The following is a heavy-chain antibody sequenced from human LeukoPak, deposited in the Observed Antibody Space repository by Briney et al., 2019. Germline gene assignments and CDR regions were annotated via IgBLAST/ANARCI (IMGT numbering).Heavy chain of an antibody. V-gene: IGHV3-21*01. D-gene: IGHD5-12*01. CDR3: ARESYSHYYFDS. J-gene: IGHJ4*02. Sequence: GGSLRLSCAASGFTFSTYRLNWVRQAPGKGLEWVSSISRSSSYIYYADSVKGRFTISRDNAKNSLYLQLNSLRAEDTAVYYCARESYSHYYFDSWGQGTLVTVSS. CDR2: ISRSSSYI. CDR1: GFTFSTYR.